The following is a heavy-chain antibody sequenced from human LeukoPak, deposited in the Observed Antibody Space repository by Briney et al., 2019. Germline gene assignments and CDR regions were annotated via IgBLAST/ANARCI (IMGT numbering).Heavy chain of an antibody. Sequence: ASVKVSCKASGYTFTSYGISWVRQAPGQGLEWMGWISAYNGNTNYAQKLQGRVTMATDTSTSTAYMELRSLRSDDTAVYYCARSISSGYYYAFDYWGQGTLVTVSS. D-gene: IGHD3-22*01. J-gene: IGHJ4*02. CDR1: GYTFTSYG. CDR3: ARSISSGYYYAFDY. CDR2: ISAYNGNT. V-gene: IGHV1-18*01.